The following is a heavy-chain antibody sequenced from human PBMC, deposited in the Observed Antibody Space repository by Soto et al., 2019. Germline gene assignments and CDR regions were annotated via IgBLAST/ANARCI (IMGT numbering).Heavy chain of an antibody. V-gene: IGHV1-69*12. J-gene: IGHJ6*02. D-gene: IGHD3-10*01. CDR2: ILPIFPTP. CDR1: GGTFGNSA. CDR3: ARDKDRQQFGGNYDAGIDV. Sequence: QVQLVQSGAEVKKPGSSVTVSCKASGGTFGNSAISWVRQAPGHGLEWMGGILPIFPTPAYAQKVQGRGTITADESTTTAYMELASLRSEDTAVYYCARDKDRQQFGGNYDAGIDVWGQGTTVTVSS.